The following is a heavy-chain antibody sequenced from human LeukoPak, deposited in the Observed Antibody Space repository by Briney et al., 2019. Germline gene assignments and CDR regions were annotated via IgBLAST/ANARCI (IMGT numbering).Heavy chain of an antibody. CDR2: IYHSGST. CDR1: GGSISSYY. CDR3: ASETLLWFGELLSDY. J-gene: IGHJ4*02. D-gene: IGHD3-10*01. Sequence: SETLSLTCTVSGGSISSYYWSWIRQPPGKGLEWIGSIYHSGSTYYNPSLKSRVTISVDTSKNQFSLKLSSVTAADTAVYYCASETLLWFGELLSDYWGQGTLVTVSS. V-gene: IGHV4-38-2*02.